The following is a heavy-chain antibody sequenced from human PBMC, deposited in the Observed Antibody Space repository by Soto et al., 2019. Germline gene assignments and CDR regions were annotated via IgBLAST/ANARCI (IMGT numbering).Heavy chain of an antibody. Sequence: PSETLSLTCTVSGSPVSTSYWSWIRQPPGKGLEWIGLISDSGNTNYNPSLRSRVTISVDRSKNQFSLELSSVTAADTAIYFCAKHRPGLRVFDIWGQGTMVTVSS. CDR1: GSPVSTSY. CDR2: ISDSGNT. D-gene: IGHD2-21*01. V-gene: IGHV4-59*02. J-gene: IGHJ3*02. CDR3: AKHRPGLRVFDI.